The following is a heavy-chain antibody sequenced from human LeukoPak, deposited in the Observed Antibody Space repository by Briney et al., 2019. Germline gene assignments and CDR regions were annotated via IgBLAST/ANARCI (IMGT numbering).Heavy chain of an antibody. CDR3: VGGNYWFDP. Sequence: SQTLSLTCAISLVSVSSNSAAWTWIRQSPSRGLEWLGRTYYRSKWYNDYAVSVKSRITINPDTSKNQYSLQLNSMTPEDTAVYYCVGGNYWFDPWGQGTLVTVSS. CDR1: LVSVSSNSAA. CDR2: TYYRSKWYN. D-gene: IGHD1-26*01. V-gene: IGHV6-1*01. J-gene: IGHJ5*02.